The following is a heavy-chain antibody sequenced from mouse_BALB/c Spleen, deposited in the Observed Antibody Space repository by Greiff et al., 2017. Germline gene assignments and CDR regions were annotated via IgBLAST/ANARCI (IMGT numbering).Heavy chain of an antibody. CDR1: GYTFTSYW. CDR2: IYPGDGDT. V-gene: IGHV1-87*01. CDR3: ARESGSSYWYFDV. D-gene: IGHD1-1*01. J-gene: IGHJ1*01. Sequence: VQLQQSGAELARPGASVKLSCKASGYTFTSYWMQWVKQRPGQGLEWIGAIYPGDGDTRYTQKFKGKATLTADKSSSTAYMQLSSLASEDSAVYYCARESGSSYWYFDVWGAGTTVTVSS.